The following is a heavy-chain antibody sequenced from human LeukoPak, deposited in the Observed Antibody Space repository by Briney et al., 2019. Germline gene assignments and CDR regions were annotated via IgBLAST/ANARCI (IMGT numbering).Heavy chain of an antibody. J-gene: IGHJ5*02. CDR1: GYNFIYY. CDR3: ATCGPGYNWFYD. Sequence: ASVTVSFKASGYNFIYYIQWVRQAPGQGLEWMGWIHPTSGDTKYAQKFQDRDTVTRDTSISTAYMELRSLRSDDTAIYYCATCGPGYNWFYDWGQGSLVTVSS. CDR2: IHPTSGDT. V-gene: IGHV1-2*02. D-gene: IGHD3-10*01.